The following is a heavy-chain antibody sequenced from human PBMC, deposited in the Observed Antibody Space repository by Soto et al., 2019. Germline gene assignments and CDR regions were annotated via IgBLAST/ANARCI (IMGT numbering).Heavy chain of an antibody. CDR1: VYTFTSYA. V-gene: IGHV1-3*01. J-gene: IGHJ5*02. CDR2: INAGNGNT. CDR3: AREVPVVMSNCFEP. D-gene: IGHD2-2*01. Sequence: QVQLVQSGAEVKEPGASVKVPCKASVYTFTSYAMHWVRQAPGQRLEWMGWINAGNGNTKYSQSFQGRVTITRDTSANTAYMELSSLRSEDTAVYYCAREVPVVMSNCFEPWGQGTRVTVSS.